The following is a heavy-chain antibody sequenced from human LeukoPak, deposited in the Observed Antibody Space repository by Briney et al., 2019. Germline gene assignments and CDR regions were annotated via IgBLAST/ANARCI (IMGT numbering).Heavy chain of an antibody. CDR3: AKDLYGDYGGIDY. V-gene: IGHV3-23*01. J-gene: IGHJ4*02. D-gene: IGHD4-17*01. CDR2: IRGSSIST. CDR1: GFTFSTYA. Sequence: GGSLRLSCAASGFTFSTYAMSWVRQAPGRGLEWVSLIRGSSISTYYADSVKGRFIISRDNSKNTVYLQMNSLRAEDTAIYYCAKDLYGDYGGIDYWGQGTLVTVSS.